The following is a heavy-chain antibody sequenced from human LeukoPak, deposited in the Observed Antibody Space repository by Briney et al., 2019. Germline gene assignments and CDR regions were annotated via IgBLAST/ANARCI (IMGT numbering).Heavy chain of an antibody. CDR2: ISGAGGTT. CDR3: ARGSEVGPVDF. CDR1: GFSFSSYA. V-gene: IGHV3-23*01. Sequence: PGGSRRLSCAASGFSFSSYAISWVCQAPGKGLEWVSSISGAGGTTYYADSVKGRFIFSRDNSENMVYLQMNSLRVEDTAVYYCARGSEVGPVDFWGQGTLVTVSS. J-gene: IGHJ4*02. D-gene: IGHD1-26*01.